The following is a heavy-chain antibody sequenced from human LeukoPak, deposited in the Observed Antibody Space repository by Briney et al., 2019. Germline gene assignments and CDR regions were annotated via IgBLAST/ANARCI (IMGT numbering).Heavy chain of an antibody. J-gene: IGHJ5*02. CDR2: IYTSGST. CDR1: GGSISSYY. Sequence: PSETLSLTCTVSGGSISSYYWSWVRQPAGKGLEWIGRIYTSGSTNYNPSLKSRVTMSVDTSKNQFSLKLSSVTAADTAVYYCARDRIVVVPAAYNWFDPWGRGTLVTVSS. D-gene: IGHD2-2*01. CDR3: ARDRIVVVPAAYNWFDP. V-gene: IGHV4-4*07.